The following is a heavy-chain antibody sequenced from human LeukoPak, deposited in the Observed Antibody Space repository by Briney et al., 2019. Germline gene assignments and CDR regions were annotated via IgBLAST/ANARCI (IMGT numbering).Heavy chain of an antibody. D-gene: IGHD4-17*01. J-gene: IGHJ4*02. V-gene: IGHV3-74*01. Sequence: PGGSLRLSCAASGFTFSKYWMLWVRQAPGKGLESVSRINTDGTVTTYADSVKGRFTISRDNAKNTLYLQMSSLRVGDTAVYYCARSDYGDNYWGQGILVTVSS. CDR3: ARSDYGDNY. CDR1: GFTFSKYW. CDR2: INTDGTVT.